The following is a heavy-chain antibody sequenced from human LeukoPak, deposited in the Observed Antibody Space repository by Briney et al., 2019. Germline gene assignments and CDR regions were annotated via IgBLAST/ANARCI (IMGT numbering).Heavy chain of an antibody. CDR1: GFSLSTSGVG. CDR2: IYWNDDK. D-gene: IGHD3-9*01. CDR3: AHSGYDILTGYSHFDP. J-gene: IGHJ5*02. Sequence: VSGPTLVKPTQTLTLTCTFSGFSLSTSGVGVGWIRQPPGKALEWLALIYWNDDKRYSPSLKSRLTITKDTSKNQVVLTMTNMDPVDTATYYCAHSGYDILTGYSHFDPWGQGTLVTVSS. V-gene: IGHV2-5*01.